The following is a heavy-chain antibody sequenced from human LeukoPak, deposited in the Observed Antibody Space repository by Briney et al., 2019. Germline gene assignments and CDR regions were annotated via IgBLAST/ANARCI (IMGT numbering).Heavy chain of an antibody. Sequence: SETLSLTCTVSGGSIRSYFWSWIRQPPGKGLEWIHYIYKTGYTNHNSSLKTRVTISVDTSKNQFSLKLSSVTAADTAVYYCARGRDVVPAAYYFDYWGQGTLVTVSS. D-gene: IGHD2-2*01. J-gene: IGHJ4*02. V-gene: IGHV4-59*08. CDR3: ARGRDVVPAAYYFDY. CDR2: IYKTGYT. CDR1: GGSIRSYF.